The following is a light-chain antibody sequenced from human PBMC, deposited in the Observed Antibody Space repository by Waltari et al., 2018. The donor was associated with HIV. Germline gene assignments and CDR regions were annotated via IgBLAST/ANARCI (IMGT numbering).Light chain of an antibody. Sequence: QSALTQPASVSGSPGQSITMSCTGSSNDVGSYGSVSWYQQHPDKTPKLIIYDVRYRPSGISNLFSGSKSGNTASLTISGLQAEDEANYYCSSYLNKPILVFGTGTEVTVL. CDR2: DVR. J-gene: IGLJ1*01. CDR3: SSYLNKPILV. CDR1: SNDVGSYGS. V-gene: IGLV2-14*03.